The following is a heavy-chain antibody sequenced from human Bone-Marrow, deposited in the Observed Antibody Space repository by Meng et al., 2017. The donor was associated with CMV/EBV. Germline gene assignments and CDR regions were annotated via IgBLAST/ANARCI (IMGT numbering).Heavy chain of an antibody. D-gene: IGHD6-13*01. Sequence: GGSLRLSCAASGFTFSSYAMSWVRQAPGKGLEWVSAISGSGGSTYYADSVKGRFTISRDNSKNTLYLQMNSLRAEDTAVYYCAKPAVYSSSWYSHYYYGMDVWGQGTTVTFSS. J-gene: IGHJ6*02. V-gene: IGHV3-23*01. CDR1: GFTFSSYA. CDR2: ISGSGGST. CDR3: AKPAVYSSSWYSHYYYGMDV.